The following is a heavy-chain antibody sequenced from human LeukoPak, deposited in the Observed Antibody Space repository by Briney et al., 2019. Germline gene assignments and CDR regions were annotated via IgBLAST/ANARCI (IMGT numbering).Heavy chain of an antibody. CDR2: IGGSGGST. V-gene: IGHV3-23*01. CDR3: AKDEWLVRRFDY. D-gene: IGHD6-19*01. Sequence: GGSLRLSCAASGFTFSSYAMSWVRQAPGKGLEWVSAIGGSGGSTYYADSVKGRFTISRDNSKNTLYLQMNSLRAEDTAVYYCAKDEWLVRRFDYWGQGTLVTVSS. CDR1: GFTFSSYA. J-gene: IGHJ4*02.